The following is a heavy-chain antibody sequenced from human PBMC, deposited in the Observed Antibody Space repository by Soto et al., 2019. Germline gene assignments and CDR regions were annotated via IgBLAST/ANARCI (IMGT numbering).Heavy chain of an antibody. CDR2: ISSSGSTI. V-gene: IGHV3-48*03. CDR1: GFTFSSYE. CDR3: ARDTITSLSGSYYDFWSGYPGGMDV. D-gene: IGHD3-3*01. J-gene: IGHJ6*02. Sequence: PGGSLRLSCSASGFTFSSYEMNWVRQAAGRGLEWVSYISSSGSTIYYADSVKGRFTISRDNAKNSLYLQMNSLRAEDTAVYYCARDTITSLSGSYYDFWSGYPGGMDVWGQGTTVTVSS.